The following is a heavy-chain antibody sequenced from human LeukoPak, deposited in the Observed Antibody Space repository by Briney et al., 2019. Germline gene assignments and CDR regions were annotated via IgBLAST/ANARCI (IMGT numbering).Heavy chain of an antibody. Sequence: SGPTLVKPTQTLTLTCTFSGFSLSTSGVGVGWIRQPPGKALEWLALIYWNDDKRYSPSLKSRLTITKDTSKNQVVLTMTNMDPVDTATYYCASITIFGVVNRSFDYWGQGTLVIVSS. CDR1: GFSLSTSGVG. CDR2: IYWNDDK. V-gene: IGHV2-5*01. CDR3: ASITIFGVVNRSFDY. D-gene: IGHD3-3*01. J-gene: IGHJ4*02.